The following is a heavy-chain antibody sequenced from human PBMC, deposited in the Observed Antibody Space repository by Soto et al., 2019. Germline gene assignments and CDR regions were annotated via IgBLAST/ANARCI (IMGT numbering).Heavy chain of an antibody. V-gene: IGHV1-69*13. CDR3: ASYNWNYLDAFDI. D-gene: IGHD1-7*01. CDR1: GGTFSSYA. J-gene: IGHJ3*02. CDR2: IIPIFGTA. Sequence: SVKVSCKASGGTFSSYAISWVRQAPGQGLEWMGGIIPIFGTANYAQKFQGRVTITADESTSTAYMELSSLRSEDTAVYYCASYNWNYLDAFDIWGQGAMVTVSS.